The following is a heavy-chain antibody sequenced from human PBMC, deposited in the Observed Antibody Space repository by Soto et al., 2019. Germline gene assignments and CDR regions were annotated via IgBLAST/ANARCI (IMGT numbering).Heavy chain of an antibody. J-gene: IGHJ3*01. Sequence: QLQLQESGPGLVSPAETLSLPCTVSGGSITGSTFYWGWIRQPPGKGLEWIGSILYGGTTHYNSSRHPRVAISVDTSNNRCSLNLRSVTAADTTVYYCVSPEYRFWGKGTMVSVSS. CDR3: VSPEYRF. CDR2: ILYGGTT. D-gene: IGHD3-16*02. V-gene: IGHV4-39*01. CDR1: GGSITGSTFY.